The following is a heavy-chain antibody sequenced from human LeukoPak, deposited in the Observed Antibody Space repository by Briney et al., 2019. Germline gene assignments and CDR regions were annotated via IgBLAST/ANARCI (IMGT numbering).Heavy chain of an antibody. CDR2: ISAYNGNT. CDR3: ARVTGGYYDSSGYYYVDY. J-gene: IGHJ4*02. D-gene: IGHD3-22*01. V-gene: IGHV1-18*01. Sequence: GASVKVSCKASGYTFTSYGISWVRQAPGQGLEWMGWISAYNGNTNYAQKLQGRVTMTTDTSTSTAYMELRSLRSDDTAVYYCARVTGGYYDSSGYYYVDYWGQGTLVTVSS. CDR1: GYTFTSYG.